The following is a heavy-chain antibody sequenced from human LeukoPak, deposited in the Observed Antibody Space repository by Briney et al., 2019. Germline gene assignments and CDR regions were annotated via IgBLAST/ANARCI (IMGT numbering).Heavy chain of an antibody. J-gene: IGHJ4*02. CDR3: ATSYDSSGSPGLFDY. Sequence: PSETLSLTCAVYGGSFSGYYWSWIRQPPWKGLEWIEEINHSGSTNYNPSLKSRVTISVDTSKNQFSLKLSSVTAADTAVYYCATSYDSSGSPGLFDYWGQGTLVTVSS. V-gene: IGHV4-34*01. CDR1: GGSFSGYY. D-gene: IGHD3-22*01. CDR2: INHSGST.